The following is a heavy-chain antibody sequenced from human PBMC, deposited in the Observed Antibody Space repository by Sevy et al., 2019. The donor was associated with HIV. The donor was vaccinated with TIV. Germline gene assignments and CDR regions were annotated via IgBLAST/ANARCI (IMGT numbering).Heavy chain of an antibody. D-gene: IGHD3-3*01. CDR2: ISSGSGYI. V-gene: IGHV3-21*01. CDR3: TRDKTILEGRYGMDV. J-gene: IGHJ6*02. Sequence: GGSLRLSCAASGFTFSSYNMNWVRQTPGKGLEWVSFISSGSGYIYYADSVKGRFTISRDNAKNSLYLQMNSLRAEDTAMYYCTRDKTILEGRYGMDVWGRGTTVTVSS. CDR1: GFTFSSYN.